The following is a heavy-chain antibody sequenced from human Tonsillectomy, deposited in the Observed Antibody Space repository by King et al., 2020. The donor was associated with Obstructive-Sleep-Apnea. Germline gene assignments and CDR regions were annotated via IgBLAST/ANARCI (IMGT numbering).Heavy chain of an antibody. CDR2: LSFEGSNK. J-gene: IGHJ5*02. CDR3: AKNEASISAVSTDPIA. Sequence: VQLVESGGGVVQPGRSLRLSCAASGFTFNSYGMHWVRQAPGKGLEWWAVLSFEGSNKNNADSVKGRFTISKDNSKNTLYLKMNRPRAEDTAMYYCAKNEASISAVSTDPIAWGQGTLVTVSS. CDR1: GFTFNSYG. D-gene: IGHD6-6*01. V-gene: IGHV3-30*18.